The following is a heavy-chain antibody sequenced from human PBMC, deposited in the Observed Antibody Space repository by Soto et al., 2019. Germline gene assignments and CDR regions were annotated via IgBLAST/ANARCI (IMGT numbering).Heavy chain of an antibody. D-gene: IGHD3-22*01. V-gene: IGHV4-38-2*01. CDR1: GYSISSGYY. CDR2: IYRGGST. CDR3: ARVGPWVPYYYDSSPYTFENWFDP. Sequence: SETLSLTCAVSGYSISSGYYWGWLRQPPGKGLEWIGSIYRGGSTYYNPSLNSRVTLSIDMTSNHVSLILNSVTAADTAVYYCARVGPWVPYYYDSSPYTFENWFDPWGQGTLVTVSS. J-gene: IGHJ5*02.